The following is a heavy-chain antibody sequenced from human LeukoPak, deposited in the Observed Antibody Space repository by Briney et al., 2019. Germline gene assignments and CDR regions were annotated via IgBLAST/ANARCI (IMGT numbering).Heavy chain of an antibody. CDR3: ARDIVVVPAAIVYFDY. Sequence: ASVTVSCKASGYTFTGYYMHWVRQAPGQGLEWMGWINPNSGGTNYAQKFQGRVTMTRDTSISTAYMELSRLRSDDTAVYYCARDIVVVPAAIVYFDYWGQGTLVTVSS. CDR2: INPNSGGT. D-gene: IGHD2-2*01. CDR1: GYTFTGYY. V-gene: IGHV1-2*02. J-gene: IGHJ4*02.